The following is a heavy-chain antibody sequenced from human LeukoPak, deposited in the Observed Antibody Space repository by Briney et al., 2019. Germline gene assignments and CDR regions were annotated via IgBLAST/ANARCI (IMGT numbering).Heavy chain of an antibody. CDR3: ARGGTAVTTNYFDY. D-gene: IGHD1-1*01. CDR1: GYTFTTYY. Sequence: ASVKVSCKPSGYTFTTYYLHWVRQAPGQGLEWMGVISPSGGDTTYAQRFQGRLTMTRDTSTSTVYMEVSSLRSDDTAVYYCARGGTAVTTNYFDYWGQGTLITGSS. V-gene: IGHV1-46*01. J-gene: IGHJ4*02. CDR2: ISPSGGDT.